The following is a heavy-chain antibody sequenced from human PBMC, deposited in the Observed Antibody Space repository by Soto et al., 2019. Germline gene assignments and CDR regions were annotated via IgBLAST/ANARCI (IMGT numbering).Heavy chain of an antibody. CDR1: GFTFSSYW. CDR3: ARDSESGYNWFDP. D-gene: IGHD3-3*01. CDR2: IKQDGSEK. J-gene: IGHJ5*02. Sequence: GGSLRLSCAASGFTFSSYWMSWVRQASGKGLEWVANIKQDGSEKYYVDSVKGRFTISRDNAKNSLYLQMNSLRAEDTAVYYCARDSESGYNWFDPWGQGTLVTVSS. V-gene: IGHV3-7*01.